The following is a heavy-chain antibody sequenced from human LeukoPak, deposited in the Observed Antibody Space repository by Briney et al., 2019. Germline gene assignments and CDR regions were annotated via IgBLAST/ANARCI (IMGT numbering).Heavy chain of an antibody. CDR2: INSDQSET. V-gene: IGHV3-74*01. CDR3: VRVTEN. Sequence: GGSLRLSCEASGFTFRNFYMHWVRQAPGKGLVWVARINSDQSETNYADSVKGRFTISRDNAKNTLYLQMNSLRAEDTAVYYCVRVTENWGQGTLVTVSS. J-gene: IGHJ4*02. CDR1: GFTFRNFY.